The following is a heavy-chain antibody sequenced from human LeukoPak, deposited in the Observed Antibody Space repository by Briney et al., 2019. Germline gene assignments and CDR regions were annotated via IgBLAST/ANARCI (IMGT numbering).Heavy chain of an antibody. V-gene: IGHV1-2*04. D-gene: IGHD1-26*01. J-gene: IGHJ3*02. CDR3: ARELYSGSAPDAFDI. Sequence: ASVNVSCTASGYTFTVYYMHWVRQAPGQGLEWMGWINPNSGGTNYAQKFQGWVTMTRDTSISTAYMELSRLRSDDTAVYYCARELYSGSAPDAFDIWGQGTMVTVSS. CDR1: GYTFTVYY. CDR2: INPNSGGT.